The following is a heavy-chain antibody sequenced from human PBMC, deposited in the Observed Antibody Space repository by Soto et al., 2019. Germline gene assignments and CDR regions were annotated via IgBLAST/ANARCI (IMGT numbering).Heavy chain of an antibody. D-gene: IGHD2-15*01. V-gene: IGHV4-4*02. Sequence: XGTLSLTCAVSGGSISSSNWWSCVRQPPGKGLEWIGEIYHSGSTNYNPSLKSRVTISVDKSKNQFSLKLSSVTAADTAVYYCATLLPFHYYGMDVWGQGTTVTVSS. CDR3: ATLLPFHYYGMDV. J-gene: IGHJ6*02. CDR2: IYHSGST. CDR1: GGSISSSNW.